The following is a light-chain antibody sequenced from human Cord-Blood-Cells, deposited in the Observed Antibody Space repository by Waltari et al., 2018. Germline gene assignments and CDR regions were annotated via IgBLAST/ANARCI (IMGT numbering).Light chain of an antibody. CDR1: SSDVGSYNL. CDR3: CSYAGSSTWV. CDR2: EGS. Sequence: QSALTQPASVSGSPGQSITISCTGTSSDVGSYNLVSWYQQHPGKAPKLMIYEGSKRPSGVSKCCSGSASGNTAARTISGLQGEDEADYYGCSYAGSSTWVFGGGTKLTVL. V-gene: IGLV2-23*01. J-gene: IGLJ3*02.